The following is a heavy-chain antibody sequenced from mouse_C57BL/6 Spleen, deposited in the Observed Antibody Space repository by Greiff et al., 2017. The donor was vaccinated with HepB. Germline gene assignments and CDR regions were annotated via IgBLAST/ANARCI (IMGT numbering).Heavy chain of an antibody. Sequence: VQLQQSGAELVKPGASVKISCKASGYAFSSYWMNWVKQRPGKGLEWIGQIYPGDGDTNYNGKFKGKATLTADKSSRTAYMQLSSLTSEDSAVYFCARRGRGIYYDYDDLFAYWGQGTLVTVSA. J-gene: IGHJ3*01. D-gene: IGHD2-4*01. CDR2: IYPGDGDT. CDR3: ARRGRGIYYDYDDLFAY. CDR1: GYAFSSYW. V-gene: IGHV1-80*01.